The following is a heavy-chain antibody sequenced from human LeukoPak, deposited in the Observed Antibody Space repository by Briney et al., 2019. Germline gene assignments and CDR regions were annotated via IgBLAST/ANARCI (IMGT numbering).Heavy chain of an antibody. V-gene: IGHV3-11*04. CDR2: ISNSGSTI. CDR1: GFIFSDYY. Sequence: PGGSLRLSCAASGFIFSDYYMSWIRQAPGKGLEWVSYISNSGSTIYYADSVKGRFTISRDNAKNSLYLQMNSLRAEDTAVYYCASTYYDILTGYYTGFDYWGQGTLVTVSS. CDR3: ASTYYDILTGYYTGFDY. J-gene: IGHJ4*02. D-gene: IGHD3-9*01.